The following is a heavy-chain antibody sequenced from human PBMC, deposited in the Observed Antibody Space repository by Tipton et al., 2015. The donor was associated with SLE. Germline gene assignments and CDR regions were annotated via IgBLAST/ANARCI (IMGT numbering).Heavy chain of an antibody. CDR1: GYSIRDGYY. Sequence: TLSLTCNVSGYSIRDGYYWGWIRQAPGKGLEWIGTTHHNGITYYNPSLKSRVTISVDTSKNQFSLKVRSVTAADTAVYYCARERTTIFGVVTAAWFDPWGQGTLVTVSS. CDR3: ARERTTIFGVVTAAWFDP. J-gene: IGHJ5*02. CDR2: THHNGIT. V-gene: IGHV4-38-2*02. D-gene: IGHD3-3*01.